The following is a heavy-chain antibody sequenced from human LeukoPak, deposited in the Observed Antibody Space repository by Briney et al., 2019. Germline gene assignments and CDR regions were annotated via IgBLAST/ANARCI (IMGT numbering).Heavy chain of an antibody. CDR2: FDPEDGET. V-gene: IGHV1-24*01. D-gene: IGHD2-2*01. CDR1: GYTLTKLS. Sequence: ASVKVSCKVSGYTLTKLSMHWVPQAPGKGREWMGGFDPEDGETIYAQKFQGRVAMTEDTFTDTAYMELGSLRSEDTAVYFCATALYMSPALLLYYFDYWGQGTLVTVSS. CDR3: ATALYMSPALLLYYFDY. J-gene: IGHJ4*02.